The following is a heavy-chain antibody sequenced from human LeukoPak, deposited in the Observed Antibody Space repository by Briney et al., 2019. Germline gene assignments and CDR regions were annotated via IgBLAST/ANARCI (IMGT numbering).Heavy chain of an antibody. Sequence: SVKVSCKASGGTFSSYTISWVRQAPGQGLEWMGRIIPILGIANYAQKFQGRVTITADKSTSTAYMELSSLRSDDTAVYYCARGGRSNIVVVPAAHTYDYWGQGTLVTVSS. CDR3: ARGGRSNIVVVPAAHTYDY. J-gene: IGHJ4*02. CDR2: IIPILGIA. CDR1: GGTFSSYT. D-gene: IGHD2-2*01. V-gene: IGHV1-69*02.